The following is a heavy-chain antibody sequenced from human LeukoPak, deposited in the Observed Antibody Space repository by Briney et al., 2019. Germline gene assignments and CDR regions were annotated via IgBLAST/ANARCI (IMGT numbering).Heavy chain of an antibody. CDR1: GGSISGYY. J-gene: IGHJ4*02. V-gene: IGHV4-59*01. D-gene: IGHD1-26*01. Sequence: KPSETLSLTCSVSGGSISGYYWSWIRQPPGKGLEWIGYIYYSGSNKYNPSLKSRVTISVDTSKKQFSLKLSFVPVADTAVYYCARSVSSAIVGAYLDHWGQGTLVTVSS. CDR3: ARSVSSAIVGAYLDH. CDR2: IYYSGSN.